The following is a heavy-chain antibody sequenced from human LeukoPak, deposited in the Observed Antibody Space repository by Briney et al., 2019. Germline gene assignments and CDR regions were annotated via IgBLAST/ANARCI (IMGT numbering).Heavy chain of an antibody. CDR2: ISGSGGST. V-gene: IGHV3-23*01. D-gene: IGHD3-22*01. Sequence: PGGSLRFSCAASGFTFSSYAMSWVRQAPGNGLEWVSAISGSGGSTYYADSVKGRFTISRDNSKNTLYLQMNSLRAEDTAVYYCAKDLYDSSGYFDYWGQGTLVTVSS. CDR1: GFTFSSYA. CDR3: AKDLYDSSGYFDY. J-gene: IGHJ4*02.